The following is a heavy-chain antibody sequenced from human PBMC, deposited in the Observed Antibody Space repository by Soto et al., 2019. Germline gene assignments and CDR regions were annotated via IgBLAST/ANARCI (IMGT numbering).Heavy chain of an antibody. Sequence: QMQLQESGPGLVKPSETLSLTCTVSSGAIRSYHWSWIRQPPGKGLEWIGSIFYSGSTNYNASLKSRVTISVDTSRNQFSLRLNSVTAADTAVYYCARDTSFVGLEALEIWGQGTMVIVSS. CDR2: IFYSGST. V-gene: IGHV4-59*01. CDR3: ARDTSFVGLEALEI. D-gene: IGHD3-3*01. J-gene: IGHJ3*02. CDR1: SGAIRSYH.